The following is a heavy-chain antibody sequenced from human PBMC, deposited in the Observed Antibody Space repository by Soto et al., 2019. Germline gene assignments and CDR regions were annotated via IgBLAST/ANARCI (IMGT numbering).Heavy chain of an antibody. D-gene: IGHD3-10*01. CDR3: ARNGGDRVLWFGELLYNYYYYYMDV. V-gene: IGHV1-18*01. J-gene: IGHJ6*03. Sequence: QVQLVQSGAEVKKPGASVKVSCKASGYTFTSYGISWVRQAPGQGLEWMGWISAYNGNTNYAQKLQGRVTMTTDRSTSTAYMELRSLRSDGTAVYYCARNGGDRVLWFGELLYNYYYYYMDVWGKGTTVTVSS. CDR2: ISAYNGNT. CDR1: GYTFTSYG.